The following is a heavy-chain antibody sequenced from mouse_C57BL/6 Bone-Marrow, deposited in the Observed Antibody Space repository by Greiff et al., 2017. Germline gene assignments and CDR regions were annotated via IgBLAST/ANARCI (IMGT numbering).Heavy chain of an antibody. CDR1: GYTFTDYY. Sequence: EVQLQQSGPVLVKPGASVKMSCKASGYTFTDYYMNWVKQSHGKSLEWIGVLNPYNGGTSYNQKFNGKATLTVDKSSSTAYMELHSLSSEDSAFYYCARSHYSNYGAWFAYWGQGTLVTVSA. V-gene: IGHV1-19*01. J-gene: IGHJ3*01. CDR3: ARSHYSNYGAWFAY. D-gene: IGHD2-5*01. CDR2: LNPYNGGT.